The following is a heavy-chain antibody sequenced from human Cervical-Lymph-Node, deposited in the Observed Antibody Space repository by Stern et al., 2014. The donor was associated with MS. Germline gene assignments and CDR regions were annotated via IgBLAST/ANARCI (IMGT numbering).Heavy chain of an antibody. Sequence: VKLVESGGGVVQPGRSLRLSCAAAGFTFSGYAMHWVRQAPGKGLEGVATIWYDVSNQYYADSVKGRFTISRDNSQRRLYLQMNSLRVEDTAVYYCARDPNYYDSTGSPGYWGQGTMVTVSS. CDR2: IWYDVSNQ. J-gene: IGHJ3*01. D-gene: IGHD3-22*01. CDR1: GFTFSGYA. CDR3: ARDPNYYDSTGSPGY. V-gene: IGHV3-33*01.